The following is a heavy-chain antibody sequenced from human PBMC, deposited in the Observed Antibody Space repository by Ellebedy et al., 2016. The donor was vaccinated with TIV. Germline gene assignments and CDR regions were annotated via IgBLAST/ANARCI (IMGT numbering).Heavy chain of an antibody. J-gene: IGHJ4*02. Sequence: GESLKISXAASGFTVSSNYMSWVRQAPGKGLEWVSAISGSGGSTYYADSVKGRFTISRDNSKNTLYLQMNSLRAEDTAVYYCAKEVVDGSGSYIDYWGQGTLVTVSS. V-gene: IGHV3-23*01. CDR1: GFTVSSNY. CDR3: AKEVVDGSGSYIDY. CDR2: ISGSGGST. D-gene: IGHD3-10*01.